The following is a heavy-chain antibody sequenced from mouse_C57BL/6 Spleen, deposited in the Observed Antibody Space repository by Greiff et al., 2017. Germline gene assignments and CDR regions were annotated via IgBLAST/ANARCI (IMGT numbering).Heavy chain of an antibody. J-gene: IGHJ1*03. CDR3: ARDLGTTVVDWYFGV. V-gene: IGHV5-4*01. CDR2: ISDGGSYT. CDR1: GFTFSSYA. Sequence: EVKLVESGGGLVKPGGSLTLSCAASGFTFSSYAMSWVRQTPEKRLEWVATISDGGSYTYYPDNVKGRFTISRDNAKNNLYLQMSHLKSEDTAMYYCARDLGTTVVDWYFGVWGTGTTVTVSS. D-gene: IGHD1-1*01.